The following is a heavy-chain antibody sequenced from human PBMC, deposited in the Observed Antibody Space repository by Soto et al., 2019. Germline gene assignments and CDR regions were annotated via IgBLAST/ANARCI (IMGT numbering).Heavy chain of an antibody. CDR2: IIPIFGTA. V-gene: IGHV1-69*13. J-gene: IGHJ4*02. D-gene: IGHD3-10*01. CDR1: GGTFSSYA. CDR3: ARAHGSGSYLRNDY. Sequence: VKVSCKASGGTFSSYAISWVRQAPGQGLEWMGGIIPIFGTANYARKFQGRVTITADESTSTAYMELSSLRSEDTAVYYCARAHGSGSYLRNDYWGQGTLVTVSS.